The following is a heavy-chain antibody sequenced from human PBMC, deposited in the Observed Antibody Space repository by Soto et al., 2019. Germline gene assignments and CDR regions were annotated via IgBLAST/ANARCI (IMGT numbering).Heavy chain of an antibody. CDR2: IWYDGSNK. CDR1: GFTFSSYG. CDR3: ARDPYYYGSGSPNWFDP. V-gene: IGHV3-33*01. D-gene: IGHD3-10*01. J-gene: IGHJ5*02. Sequence: QVQLVESGGGVVQPGRSLRLSCAASGFTFSSYGMHWVRQAPGKGLEWVAVIWYDGSNKYYADSGKGRFTISRDNSKNTLYLQMNSLRAEDTAVYYCARDPYYYGSGSPNWFDPWGQGTLVTVSS.